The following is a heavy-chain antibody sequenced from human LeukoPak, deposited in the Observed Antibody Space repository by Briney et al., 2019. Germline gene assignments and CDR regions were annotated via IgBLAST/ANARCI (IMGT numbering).Heavy chain of an antibody. J-gene: IGHJ6*03. Sequence: PSETLSLTCTVSGGSISSSSYYWGWIRQPPGKGLEWIGSIYYSGSTYYNPSLKSRVTISVDTSKNQFSLKLSSVTAADTAVYYCARAVGGVLLWFGEDYYMDVWGKGTTVTVSS. CDR1: GGSISSSSYY. D-gene: IGHD3-10*01. V-gene: IGHV4-39*07. CDR2: IYYSGST. CDR3: ARAVGGVLLWFGEDYYMDV.